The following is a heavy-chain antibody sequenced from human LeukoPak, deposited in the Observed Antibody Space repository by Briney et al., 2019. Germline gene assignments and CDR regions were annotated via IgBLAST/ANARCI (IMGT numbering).Heavy chain of an antibody. V-gene: IGHV4-39*01. D-gene: IGHD3-10*01. CDR2: IYYSGST. Sequence: SETLSLTCTVSGGSISSSSYYWGWIRQPPGKGLEWIGSIYYSGSTYYNPSLKSRVTISVDTSKNQFSLKLSSVTAADTAVYYCARALRRYYYGSGSYYNGWGQGTLVTVSS. CDR1: GGSISSSSYY. CDR3: ARALRRYYYGSGSYYNG. J-gene: IGHJ4*02.